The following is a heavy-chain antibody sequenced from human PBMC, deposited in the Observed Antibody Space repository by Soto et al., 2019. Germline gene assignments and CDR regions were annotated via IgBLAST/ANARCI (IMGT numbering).Heavy chain of an antibody. CDR1: GGSISSSSYY. V-gene: IGHV4-39*01. CDR3: ARGVDIVATIHIDY. J-gene: IGHJ4*02. D-gene: IGHD5-12*01. CDR2: IYYSGST. Sequence: SETLSLTCTVSGGSISSSSYYWGWIRQPPGKGLEWIGSIYYSGSTYYNPSLKSRVTISVDTSKNQFSLKLSSVTAADTAVYYCARGVDIVATIHIDYWGQGTLVTVSS.